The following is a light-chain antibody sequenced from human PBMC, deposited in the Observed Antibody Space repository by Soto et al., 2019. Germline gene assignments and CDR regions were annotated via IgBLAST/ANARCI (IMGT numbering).Light chain of an antibody. CDR2: KAS. Sequence: DIQITQSPSSLSASVGSPVPITCRASQSISTWLAWYQQKPGRAPKLLIYKASTLQSGVPARFSGSGSGTDFTLTINSLQAEDFATYYCQHYNSYSEAFGQGTKVDIK. CDR1: QSISTW. CDR3: QHYNSYSEA. J-gene: IGKJ1*01. V-gene: IGKV1-5*03.